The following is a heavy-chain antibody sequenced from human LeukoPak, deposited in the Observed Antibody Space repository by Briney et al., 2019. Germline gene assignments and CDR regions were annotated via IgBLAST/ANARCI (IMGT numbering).Heavy chain of an antibody. D-gene: IGHD4-17*01. CDR3: ASQSGDYGHTLNY. CDR1: GYTFTGYY. V-gene: IGHV1-2*02. CDR2: INPNSGGT. Sequence: GASVKVSCKASGYTFTGYYMHWVRQAPGQGLEWMGWINPNSGGTNYAQKFQGRVTMTRDTSISTAYMELSRLRSDDTAVYYCASQSGDYGHTLNYWGQGTLVTVSS. J-gene: IGHJ4*02.